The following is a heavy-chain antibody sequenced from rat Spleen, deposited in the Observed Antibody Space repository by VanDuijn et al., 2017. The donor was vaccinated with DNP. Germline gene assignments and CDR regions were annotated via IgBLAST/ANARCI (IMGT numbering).Heavy chain of an antibody. J-gene: IGHJ2*01. CDR1: GIIFSDYN. Sequence: EVQLVESGGGLVQPGRSLKLSCAVSGIIFSDYNMAWVRQAPKKGLEWVASILFDSSRTYYRDSVKGRFTISRDNAKSSLYLQMDSLRSEDTATYYCAREGYYGLSPFDLWGLGVMVTVSS. V-gene: IGHV5S10*01. CDR2: ILFDSSRT. CDR3: AREGYYGLSPFDL. D-gene: IGHD1-6*01.